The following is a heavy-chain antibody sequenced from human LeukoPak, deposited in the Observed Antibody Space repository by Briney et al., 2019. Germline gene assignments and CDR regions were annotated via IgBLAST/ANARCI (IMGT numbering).Heavy chain of an antibody. CDR3: ARDGYSSSWYWFDP. CDR1: GGSISSGGYS. J-gene: IGHJ5*02. D-gene: IGHD6-13*01. Sequence: SETLSLTCAVSGGSISSGGYSWSWIRQPPGKGLEWIGYIYHSGSTYYNPSLKSRVTISVDTSKNHFSLKLSSVTAADTAVYYCARDGYSSSWYWFDPWGQGTLVTVSS. V-gene: IGHV4-30-2*01. CDR2: IYHSGST.